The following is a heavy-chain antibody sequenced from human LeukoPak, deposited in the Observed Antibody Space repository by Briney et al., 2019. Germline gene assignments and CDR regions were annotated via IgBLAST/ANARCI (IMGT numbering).Heavy chain of an antibody. V-gene: IGHV3-23*01. D-gene: IGHD6-25*01. CDR3: ARGSGPYYYYMDV. Sequence: PGGSLRLSCAASGFTFSSYAMYWVRQAPGKGLEWVSGIFGSGGSTHYADSVKGRFTISRDNSKNTLYLQMNSLRAEDTAVYYCARGSGPYYYYMDVWGKGTTVTVSS. CDR2: IFGSGGST. CDR1: GFTFSSYA. J-gene: IGHJ6*03.